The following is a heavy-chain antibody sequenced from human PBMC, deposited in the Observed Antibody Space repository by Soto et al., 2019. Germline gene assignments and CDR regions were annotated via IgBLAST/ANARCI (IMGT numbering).Heavy chain of an antibody. J-gene: IGHJ2*01. D-gene: IGHD4-17*01. CDR3: ATHLKTTVTAYWYFDL. CDR1: GGSFSGYR. Sequence: QVHLQQCGAGLLKPSETLSLTCAVYGGSFSGYRWSWIRQPPGKGLEWIGEIDHRGSTNFNPSLKSRVTISVETSKNQFSLKLTSVTAADTAVYYCATHLKTTVTAYWYFDLWGRGTLVTVSS. CDR2: IDHRGST. V-gene: IGHV4-34*01.